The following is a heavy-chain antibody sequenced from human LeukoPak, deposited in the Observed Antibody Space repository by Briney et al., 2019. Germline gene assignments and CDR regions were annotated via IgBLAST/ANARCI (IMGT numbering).Heavy chain of an antibody. CDR2: IQISGST. CDR1: GGSISTYY. Sequence: SETLSLTCTVSGGSISTYYWSWIRQPAGKGLEWIGRIQISGSTNHNPSLKSQVTMSVDASENQFSLKLSSVTAADTAVYYCASYSAVGAWAEYFLHWGQGTLVTVSS. D-gene: IGHD1-26*01. J-gene: IGHJ1*01. V-gene: IGHV4-4*07. CDR3: ASYSAVGAWAEYFLH.